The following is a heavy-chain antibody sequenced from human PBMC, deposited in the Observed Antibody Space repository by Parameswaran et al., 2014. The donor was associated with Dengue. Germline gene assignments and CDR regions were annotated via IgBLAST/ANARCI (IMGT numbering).Heavy chain of an antibody. D-gene: IGHD3-10*01. V-gene: IGHV2-5*02. CDR3: AHRRITMVRGVITAWFDP. J-gene: IGHJ5*02. CDR2: IYWDDDK. Sequence: WIRQPPGKALEWLALIYWDDDKRYSPSLKSRLTITKDTSKNQVVLTMTNMDPVDTATYYCAHRRITMVRGVITAWFDPWGQGTLVTVLL.